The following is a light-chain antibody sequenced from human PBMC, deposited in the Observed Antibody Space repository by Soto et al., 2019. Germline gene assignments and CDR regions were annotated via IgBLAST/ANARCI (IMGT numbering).Light chain of an antibody. Sequence: EIVLTQSPGTLSLSPGERVTLSCRASQSVSSSYLAWYQQKPGQAPRLLIYGASSRATGIPDRFSGSGSGTDFTLTISRLEPEDFAVYYCQQYGSSPPITFGQWTRLEIK. CDR1: QSVSSSY. J-gene: IGKJ5*01. CDR2: GAS. CDR3: QQYGSSPPIT. V-gene: IGKV3-20*01.